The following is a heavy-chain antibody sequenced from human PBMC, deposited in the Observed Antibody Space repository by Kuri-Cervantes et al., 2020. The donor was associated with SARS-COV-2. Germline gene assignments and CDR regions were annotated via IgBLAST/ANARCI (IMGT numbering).Heavy chain of an antibody. CDR3: ARGYDFWSGPEYYFDY. V-gene: IGHV3-33*08. J-gene: IGHJ4*02. Sequence: GGSLRLSCAASGFTFSSYGMHWVRQAPGKGLEWVAVIWYDGSNKYCADSVKGRFTISRDNSKNTLYLQMNSLRAEDTAVYYCARGYDFWSGPEYYFDYWGQGTLVTVSS. CDR2: IWYDGSNK. CDR1: GFTFSSYG. D-gene: IGHD3-3*01.